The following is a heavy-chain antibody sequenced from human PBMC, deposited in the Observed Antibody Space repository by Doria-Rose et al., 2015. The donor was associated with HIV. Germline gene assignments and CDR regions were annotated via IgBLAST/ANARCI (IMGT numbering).Heavy chain of an antibody. CDR1: GVSLSSPGMG. D-gene: IGHD6-13*01. J-gene: IGHJ4*02. CDR3: ARIKSSRWYHKYYIDF. V-gene: IGHV2-26*01. CDR2: IFSDDER. Sequence: QITLKESGPVLVKPTETLTLTCTVSGVSLSSPGMGVSWIRQPPGKALEWLANIFSDDERSYNTSLKSRLTISRDTSKSQVVLTMTDMDPVDTATYYCARIKSSRWYHKYYIDFWGQGPLVIVSA.